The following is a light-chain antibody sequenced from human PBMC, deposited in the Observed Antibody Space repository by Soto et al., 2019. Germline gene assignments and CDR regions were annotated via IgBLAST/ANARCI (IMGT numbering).Light chain of an antibody. V-gene: IGLV2-14*03. J-gene: IGLJ1*01. CDR3: SAYTNINTRACV. Sequence: QSALTQPASVSGSPGQSITISCTGTSGDIGSYNRVSWYQQHPGKAPKLIIYNVTDRPSGVSNRFSGSTSGNTASLTISGLQAEDEAEYYCSAYTNINTRACVFGTGTKLTVL. CDR2: NVT. CDR1: SGDIGSYNR.